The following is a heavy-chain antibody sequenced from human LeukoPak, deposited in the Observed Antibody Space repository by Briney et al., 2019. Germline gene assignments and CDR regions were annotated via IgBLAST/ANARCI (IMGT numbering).Heavy chain of an antibody. V-gene: IGHV4-59*01. D-gene: IGHD3-10*01. CDR3: ARGGGDYNGSGDWFDP. CDR2: IYYTGQT. CDR1: GDSISNYY. J-gene: IGHJ5*02. Sequence: SETLSLTCTVSGDSISNYYWTWIRQPPGKGLGWIGYIYYTGQTKYNPSLESRVTISVDTSRGHFSLRLTSVTAADTAIYYCARGGGDYNGSGDWFDPWGQGTLVTVSS.